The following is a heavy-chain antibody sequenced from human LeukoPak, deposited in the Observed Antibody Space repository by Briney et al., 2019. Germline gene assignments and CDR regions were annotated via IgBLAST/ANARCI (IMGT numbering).Heavy chain of an antibody. CDR2: INSDGSST. V-gene: IGHV3-74*01. Sequence: GGSLRLSCAASGFTFSSYWMHWVRQAPGKGLVWVSRINSDGSSTSYADSVKGRFTISRDNAKNTLYLQMNSLRAEDTAVYHCARDKEYSSSWYGHYFVYWGQGTLVTVSS. CDR3: ARDKEYSSSWYGHYFVY. D-gene: IGHD6-13*01. J-gene: IGHJ4*02. CDR1: GFTFSSYW.